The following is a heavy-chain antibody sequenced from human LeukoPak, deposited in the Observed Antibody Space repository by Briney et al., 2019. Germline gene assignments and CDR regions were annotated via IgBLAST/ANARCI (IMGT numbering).Heavy chain of an antibody. CDR2: ISSSSSYR. CDR1: GFTFSSYS. D-gene: IGHD3-22*01. Sequence: GGSLRLSCAASGFTFSSYSMNWVRQAPGKGLEGVSSISSSSSYRYYADSVKCRFTISRDNAKNSLYLQMNGLRDKDTAVYYCARGRSQYYYDSSGYFSVVENAGERGIDAFDIWGPGTKVTVSS. CDR3: ARGRSQYYYDSSGYFSVVENAGERGIDAFDI. J-gene: IGHJ3*02. V-gene: IGHV3-21*01.